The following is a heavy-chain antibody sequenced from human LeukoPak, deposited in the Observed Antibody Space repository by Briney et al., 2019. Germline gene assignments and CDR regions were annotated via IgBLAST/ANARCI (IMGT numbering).Heavy chain of an antibody. Sequence: PSETLSLTCTVSGGSISNYYWSWIRQPAGKGLEWIGRFYSSGSTNQNPSLKSRVTMSVDTSKNQFSLKLRSVTAADTAMYYCARADSSGYGFDYWGQGTLVTVSS. J-gene: IGHJ4*02. CDR3: ARADSSGYGFDY. V-gene: IGHV4-4*07. D-gene: IGHD3-22*01. CDR2: FYSSGST. CDR1: GGSISNYY.